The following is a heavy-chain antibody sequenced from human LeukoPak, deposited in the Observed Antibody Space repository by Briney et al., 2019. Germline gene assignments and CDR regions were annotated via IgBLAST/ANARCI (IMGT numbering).Heavy chain of an antibody. CDR2: IKSKGGGGTT. V-gene: IGHV3-15*01. J-gene: IGHJ6*02. D-gene: IGHD1-26*01. CDR3: SWELSQYYGMDV. Sequence: PGGSLRLSCAASGFTFSDAWMSWVRQAPGKGLEWVGRIKSKGGGGTTDYAAPVKGRFTISRDDSKNTLYLQMVSPKTEDTAVYYCSWELSQYYGMDVWGQGTTVTVSS. CDR1: GFTFSDAW.